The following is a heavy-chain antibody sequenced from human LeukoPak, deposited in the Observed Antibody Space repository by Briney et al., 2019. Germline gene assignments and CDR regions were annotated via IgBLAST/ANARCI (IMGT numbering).Heavy chain of an antibody. Sequence: PGGSLRLSCAASGFTFSSYEMNWVRQVPGKGLVWVSYISSSGSTIYYADSVKGRFTISRDNAKSSLYLQMNSLRAEDTAVYYCAREGVYDSWDYWGQGTLVTVSS. V-gene: IGHV3-48*03. D-gene: IGHD3-3*01. CDR2: ISSSGSTI. CDR1: GFTFSSYE. CDR3: AREGVYDSWDY. J-gene: IGHJ4*02.